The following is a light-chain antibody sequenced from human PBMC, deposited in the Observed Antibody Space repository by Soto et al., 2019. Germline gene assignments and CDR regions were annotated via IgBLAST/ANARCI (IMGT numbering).Light chain of an antibody. CDR1: SSDVGGYNY. Sequence: QSVLTQLPSASGSPGQSVTISCTGTSSDVGGYNYVSWYQQHPGKAPKLMIYEVSKRPSGVPDRFSGSKSGNTASLTVSGLQVEDGADYYCSSYAGSNNYVFGTGTKVT. CDR3: SSYAGSNNYV. J-gene: IGLJ1*01. CDR2: EVS. V-gene: IGLV2-8*01.